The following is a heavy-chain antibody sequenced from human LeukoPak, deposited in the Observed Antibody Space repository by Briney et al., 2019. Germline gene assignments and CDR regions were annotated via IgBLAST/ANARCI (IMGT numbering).Heavy chain of an antibody. D-gene: IGHD6-13*01. J-gene: IGHJ4*02. V-gene: IGHV5-51*01. Sequence: GESLKISCKGSGYSFTSYWIGWVRQMPGKGLEWMGIIYPGDSDPRYSPSFQGQVTISADKSISTAYLQWSSLKASDTAMYYCATPSHSSSWGFDYWGQGTLVTVSS. CDR3: ATPSHSSSWGFDY. CDR1: GYSFTSYW. CDR2: IYPGDSDP.